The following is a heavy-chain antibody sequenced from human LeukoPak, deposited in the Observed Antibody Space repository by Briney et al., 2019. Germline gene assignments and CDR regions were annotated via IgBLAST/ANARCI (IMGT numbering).Heavy chain of an antibody. CDR2: ISGSGGST. CDR3: AKGIYDSSGYYHYSGFDY. Sequence: PGGSLRLSCAASGFTFSSYGMHWVRQAPGKGLEWVSAISGSGGSTYYADSVKGRFTISRDNSKNTLYLQMNSLRAEDTAVYYCAKGIYDSSGYYHYSGFDYWGQGTLVTVSS. V-gene: IGHV3-23*01. D-gene: IGHD3-22*01. CDR1: GFTFSSYG. J-gene: IGHJ4*02.